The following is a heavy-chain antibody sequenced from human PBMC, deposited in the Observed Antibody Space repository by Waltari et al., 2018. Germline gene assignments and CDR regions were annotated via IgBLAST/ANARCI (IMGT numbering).Heavy chain of an antibody. Sequence: EVQLVESGGGLVQPGGSLRLSCAASGFTFNNYWMNWVRQAPGKGLEWVANVKQDGSEEYYVDSGKGRFTISRDNAKNSLYLQMNSLRVEETAVYYCARGGSLSYYDSDGLGSWGQGTLVTVSS. V-gene: IGHV3-7*01. CDR1: GFTFNNYW. CDR3: ARGGSLSYYDSDGLGS. J-gene: IGHJ4*02. D-gene: IGHD3-22*01. CDR2: VKQDGSEE.